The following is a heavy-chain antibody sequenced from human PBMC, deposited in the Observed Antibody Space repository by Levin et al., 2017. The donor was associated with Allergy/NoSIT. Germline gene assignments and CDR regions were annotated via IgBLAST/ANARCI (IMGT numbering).Heavy chain of an antibody. Sequence: PGGSLRLSCAASRFTFSDYYMDWVRQAPGKGLEWVGRTRNKAKRYTTVYAASVKGRFTISRDDSKNSVYLQMNSLKMEDTAVYYCGAARKAAGTSYLDYWGQGTLVTVSS. CDR3: GAARKAAGTSYLDY. J-gene: IGHJ4*02. CDR1: RFTFSDYY. D-gene: IGHD6-13*01. CDR2: TRNKAKRYTT. V-gene: IGHV3-72*01.